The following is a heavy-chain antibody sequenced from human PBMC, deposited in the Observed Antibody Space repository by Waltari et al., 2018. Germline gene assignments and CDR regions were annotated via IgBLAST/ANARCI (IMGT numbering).Heavy chain of an antibody. Sequence: QLELQESGPGLVKPSETLSLTCIVSGASISISSRDYWGWIRQPPGKGLEWIGSRSSGGATHYNPSLTRRVTFSVDTSKNQFSLRLRSVTAADTAVYYCARYIVGTMVDYWSPGTLVTVSS. CDR3: ARYIVGTMVDY. D-gene: IGHD2-21*01. CDR2: RSSGGAT. V-gene: IGHV4-39*01. J-gene: IGHJ4*02. CDR1: GASISISSRDY.